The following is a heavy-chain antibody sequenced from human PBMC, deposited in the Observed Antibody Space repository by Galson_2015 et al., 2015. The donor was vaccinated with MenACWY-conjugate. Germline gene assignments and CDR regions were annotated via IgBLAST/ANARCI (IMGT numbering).Heavy chain of an antibody. D-gene: IGHD3-16*01. V-gene: IGHV3-72*01. CDR1: GFTFSDHF. J-gene: IGHJ4*02. CDR3: GDIGRYDS. CDR2: IRNRGHSYST. Sequence: SLRLSCAASGFTFSDHFMHWVRQAPGKGLEWIGRIRNRGHSYSTDYAPSMQGRFTISRDDSQNLLFLQMDRLKTDDSGVYYCGDIGRYDSWGQGTLVTVSS.